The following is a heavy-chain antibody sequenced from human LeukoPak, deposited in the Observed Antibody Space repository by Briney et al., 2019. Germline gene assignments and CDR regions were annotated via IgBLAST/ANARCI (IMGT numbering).Heavy chain of an antibody. V-gene: IGHV4-59*11. Sequence: PSETLSLTCSVAGGSIRNHFWSWIRLSPGKGLEWIGNIYCTTNPNYNPSLAGRVTISIDTSKDQLSLKLNSVTAADTAVYYCARDRNYFDAWGQGTRVTVSS. CDR1: GGSIRNHF. CDR3: ARDRNYFDA. D-gene: IGHD4-11*01. CDR2: IYCTTNP. J-gene: IGHJ5*02.